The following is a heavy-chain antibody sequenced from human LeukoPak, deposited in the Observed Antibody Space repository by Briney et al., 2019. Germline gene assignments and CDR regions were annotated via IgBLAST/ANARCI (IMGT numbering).Heavy chain of an antibody. D-gene: IGHD3-22*01. CDR2: IYYSGST. CDR1: GDSISSYY. V-gene: IGHV4-59*01. CDR3: AREAYYSDTGDYYFHFDY. Sequence: SETLSLTCTVSGDSISSYYWSWIRQPPGKGLEWIGYIYYSGSTNYNPSLKNRVTISVDTSKNQFSLKLSSVTAADTAVYYCAREAYYSDTGDYYFHFDYWGQGTLVTVSS. J-gene: IGHJ4*02.